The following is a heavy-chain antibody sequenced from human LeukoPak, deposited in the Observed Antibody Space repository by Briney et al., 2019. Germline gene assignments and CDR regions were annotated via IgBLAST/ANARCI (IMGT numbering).Heavy chain of an antibody. V-gene: IGHV3-23*01. CDR2: ISGSSGST. J-gene: IGHJ4*02. CDR3: ANHGWDASIDY. D-gene: IGHD6-19*01. Sequence: GGSLRLSXAASGFTFSSYAMSWVRQAPGKGLEWVSAISGSSGSTYYADSVKGRFTISRDNSKNTLYLQMNSLRAEDTAVYYCANHGWDASIDYWGQGTLVTVSS. CDR1: GFTFSSYA.